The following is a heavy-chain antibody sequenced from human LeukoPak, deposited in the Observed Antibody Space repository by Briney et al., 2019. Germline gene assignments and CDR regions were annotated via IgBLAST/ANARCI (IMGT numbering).Heavy chain of an antibody. CDR2: LYSDGNT. D-gene: IGHD1-14*01. Sequence: GGSLSLSCEPPGLTAITNDMTWVGKAPGKGPDWVSVLYSDGNTKYADSVQGRFTISRDNSKNTLYLEMNSLSPDDTAVYYCARGVEPLAANTLAYWGQGTLVTVSS. CDR1: GLTAITND. J-gene: IGHJ4*02. V-gene: IGHV3-53*01. CDR3: ARGVEPLAANTLAY.